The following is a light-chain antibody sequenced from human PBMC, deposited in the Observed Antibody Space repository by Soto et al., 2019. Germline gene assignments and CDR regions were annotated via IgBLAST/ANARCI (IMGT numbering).Light chain of an antibody. V-gene: IGKV3-11*01. CDR2: YTS. Sequence: EIVLTQSPSTLSSSPVETSTLSCRASQYVGTRLAWYQHKPGQAPRLLIYYTSNRATGIPARFSGSGSGTDFTLTINSLAPEDFAIYYCHQRQSWPRTFGQGTKV. CDR3: HQRQSWPRT. CDR1: QYVGTR. J-gene: IGKJ1*01.